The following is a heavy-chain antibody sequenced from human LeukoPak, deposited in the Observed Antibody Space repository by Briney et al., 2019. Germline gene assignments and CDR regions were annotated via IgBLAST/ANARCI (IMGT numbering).Heavy chain of an antibody. CDR1: GYSISSGYY. D-gene: IGHD5-18*01. V-gene: IGHV4-61*01. J-gene: IGHJ4*02. CDR2: IYFSGST. CDR3: ARIGYSFRDDF. Sequence: SETLSLTCTVSGYSISSGYYWSWIRQPPGKGLEWIGYIYFSGSTNYNPSLKSRVTISVDTSKNQFSLNVNSVTAADTAVYYCARIGYSFRDDFWGQGTLVTVSS.